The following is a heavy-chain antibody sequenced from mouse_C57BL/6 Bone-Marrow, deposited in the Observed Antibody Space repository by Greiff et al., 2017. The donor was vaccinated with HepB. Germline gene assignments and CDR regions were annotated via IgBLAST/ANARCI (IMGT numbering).Heavy chain of an antibody. CDR1: GYAFSSSW. D-gene: IGHD2-5*01. CDR2: IYPGDGDT. CDR3: ARGIVTRYFDY. J-gene: IGHJ2*01. Sequence: QVQLQQSGPELVKPGASVKISCKASGYAFSSSWMNWVKQRPGKGLEWIGRIYPGDGDTNYNGKFKGKATLTADKSSSTAYMQLSSLTSEDSAVYFCARGIVTRYFDYWGQGTTLTVSS. V-gene: IGHV1-82*01.